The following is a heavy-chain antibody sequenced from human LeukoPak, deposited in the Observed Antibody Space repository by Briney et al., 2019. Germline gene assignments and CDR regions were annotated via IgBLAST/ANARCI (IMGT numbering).Heavy chain of an antibody. Sequence: KTSETLSLPLTVSGVSISCFYWGWIRQPPGKGLEWIGYIYYSGSTDYNPSLNSRVTLSVDTSKNQFSLKLSSVTAADTAVYYCARDVGGGPFLDYWGQGTLVTVSS. D-gene: IGHD3-3*02. V-gene: IGHV4-59*01. CDR1: GVSISCFY. CDR3: ARDVGGGPFLDY. CDR2: IYYSGST. J-gene: IGHJ4*02.